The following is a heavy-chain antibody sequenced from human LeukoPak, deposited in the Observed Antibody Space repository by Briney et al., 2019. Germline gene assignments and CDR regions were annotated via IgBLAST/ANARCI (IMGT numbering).Heavy chain of an antibody. CDR1: GFNVSSNY. Sequence: GGSLRLSCSASGFNVSSNYMNWVRQAPGKGLEWVSVIYSGGSTYYADSVKGRFTISRDNSKNTLFLQMNSLRAEDTAEYYCARGDHYGGAWYYFAYWGQGTLVTVSS. CDR3: ARGDHYGGAWYYFAY. CDR2: IYSGGST. V-gene: IGHV3-53*01. J-gene: IGHJ4*02. D-gene: IGHD4-23*01.